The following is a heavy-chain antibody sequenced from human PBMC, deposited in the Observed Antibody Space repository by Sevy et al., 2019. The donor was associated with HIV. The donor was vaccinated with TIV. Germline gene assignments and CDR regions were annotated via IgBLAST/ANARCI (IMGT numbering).Heavy chain of an antibody. Sequence: SETLSLTCTVSGGSISSYYWSWIRQPPGKGLEWIGYIYYSGSTNYNPSLKSRVTISVDTSKNQFSLKLSSVTAADTAVYYCARGGGYCSSTSCYKYYYYMDVWGKGTTVTVSS. CDR3: ARGGGYCSSTSCYKYYYYMDV. CDR2: IYYSGST. J-gene: IGHJ6*03. D-gene: IGHD2-2*02. CDR1: GGSISSYY. V-gene: IGHV4-59*08.